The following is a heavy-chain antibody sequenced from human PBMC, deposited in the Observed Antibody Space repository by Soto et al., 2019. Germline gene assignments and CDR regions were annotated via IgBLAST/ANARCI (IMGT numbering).Heavy chain of an antibody. CDR2: ISSRSIYI. D-gene: IGHD6-19*01. J-gene: IGHJ6*02. V-gene: IGHV3-21*01. CDR3: AREEVSRLNTFHGLDF. CDR1: GFTFNTYT. Sequence: EVQLVESGGGLVEPGGSLRLSCAASGFTFNTYTMNWVRQAPGKGLEWVSSISSRSIYIYYADSVTGRFTISRDDARNSLYPQMNSLRAEDTAVYYCAREEVSRLNTFHGLDFWGQGTTVTLSS.